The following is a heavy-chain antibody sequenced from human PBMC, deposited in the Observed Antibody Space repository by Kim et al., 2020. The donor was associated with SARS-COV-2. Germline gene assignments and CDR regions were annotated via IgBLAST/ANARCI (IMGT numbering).Heavy chain of an antibody. Sequence: GESLKISCKGSGYSFTSYWISWVRQMPGKGLEWMGRIDPSDSYTNYSPSFQGHVTISADKSISTAYLQWSSLKASDTAMYYCARAEWGGGLGDAFDIWGQGTMVTVSS. V-gene: IGHV5-10-1*01. CDR1: GYSFTSYW. CDR3: ARAEWGGGLGDAFDI. D-gene: IGHD3-16*01. J-gene: IGHJ3*02. CDR2: IDPSDSYT.